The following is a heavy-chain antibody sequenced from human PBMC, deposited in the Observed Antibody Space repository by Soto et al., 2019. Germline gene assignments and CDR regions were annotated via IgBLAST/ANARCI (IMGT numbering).Heavy chain of an antibody. CDR3: ARRDYYGSASYDSSDAFDV. CDR2: VYPGDSDT. J-gene: IGHJ3*01. CDR1: GDRFTAYW. V-gene: IGHV5-51*01. D-gene: IGHD3-10*01. Sequence: PEEPLKISCEASGDRFTAYWIAWVRQLPGKGLEWMGIVYPGDSDTRYSPSFEGQVSISVDKSVNTAYLQWSSLKASDTAMYFCARRDYYGSASYDSSDAFDVWGQANMVTVSS.